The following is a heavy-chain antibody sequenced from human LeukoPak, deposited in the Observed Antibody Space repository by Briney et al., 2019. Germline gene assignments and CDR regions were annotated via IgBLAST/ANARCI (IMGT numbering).Heavy chain of an antibody. CDR3: AKALQPHRRYYYMDV. D-gene: IGHD4-11*01. V-gene: IGHV3-74*01. Sequence: QPGGSLRLSCAASGFTFSNYWMHSVRQAPGKWLVLVSRMNSDGINTTYADSVNGRFTNSRDNANNTLNLQMNSLRAEDTAVYYCAKALQPHRRYYYMDVWGKGTTVTVSS. CDR2: MNSDGINT. J-gene: IGHJ6*03. CDR1: GFTFSNYW.